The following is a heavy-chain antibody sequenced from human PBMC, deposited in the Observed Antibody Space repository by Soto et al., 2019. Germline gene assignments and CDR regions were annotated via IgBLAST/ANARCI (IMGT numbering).Heavy chain of an antibody. D-gene: IGHD4-17*01. J-gene: IGHJ4*02. CDR2: IIPILGIA. CDR3: ARESLPTALDY. V-gene: IGHV1-69*04. Sequence: GASVKVSCKASGCTFSSYTISWVRQAPGQGLEWMGRIIPILGIANYAQKFQGRVTITADKSTSTAYMELSSLRSEDTAVYYCARESLPTALDYWGQGTLVTAPQ. CDR1: GCTFSSYT.